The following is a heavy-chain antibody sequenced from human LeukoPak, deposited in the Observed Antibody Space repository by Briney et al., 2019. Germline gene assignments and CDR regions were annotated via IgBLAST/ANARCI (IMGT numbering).Heavy chain of an antibody. Sequence: PSETLSLTCAVYGGSFSGYYWGWIRQPPGKGLEWIGEINHSGSTNYNPPLKSRVTISVDTSKNQFSLKLSSVTAADTAVYYCARWGRLYYYDSSGYSFDYWSQGTLVTVSS. J-gene: IGHJ4*02. D-gene: IGHD3-22*01. CDR1: GGSFSGYY. V-gene: IGHV4-34*01. CDR3: ARWGRLYYYDSSGYSFDY. CDR2: INHSGST.